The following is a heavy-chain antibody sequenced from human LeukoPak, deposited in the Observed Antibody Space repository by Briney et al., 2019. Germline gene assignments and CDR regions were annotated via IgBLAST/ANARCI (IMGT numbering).Heavy chain of an antibody. CDR2: ISGIGGST. CDR1: GFTFSSYV. CDR3: AKATYYEFWSGYY. J-gene: IGHJ4*02. Sequence: GGSLRLSCAASGFTFSSYVMSWVRQAPGKGLEWVSAISGIGGSTYYADSVKGRFTISRDNSKNTLYLQMNSLRAEDTAVYYCAKATYYEFWSGYYWGQGTLVTVSS. V-gene: IGHV3-23*01. D-gene: IGHD3-3*01.